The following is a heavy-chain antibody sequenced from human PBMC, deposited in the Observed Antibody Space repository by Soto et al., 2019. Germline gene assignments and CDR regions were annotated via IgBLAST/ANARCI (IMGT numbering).Heavy chain of an antibody. CDR3: AKDEIDYGDYFDY. V-gene: IGHV3-30*18. CDR2: ISYDGSNK. Sequence: PGGSLRLSCAASGFTFSSYGRHWVRQAPGKGLEWVAVISYDGSNKYYADSVKGRFTISRDNSKNTLYLQMNSLRAEDTAVYYCAKDEIDYGDYFDYWGQGTLVTVYS. J-gene: IGHJ4*02. D-gene: IGHD4-17*01. CDR1: GFTFSSYG.